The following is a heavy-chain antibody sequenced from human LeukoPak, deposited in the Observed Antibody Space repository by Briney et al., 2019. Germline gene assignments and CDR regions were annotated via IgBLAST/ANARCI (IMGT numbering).Heavy chain of an antibody. V-gene: IGHV4-59*01. D-gene: IGHD6-19*01. Sequence: SETLSLTCTVSGGSISTYYWSWLRQPPEKGLEWIGHIYNSGSTNYSPSLKSRVTISVDTSKNQFSLKLSSVTAADTAVYYCARFKRAGGWSYFDYWGQGTLVTVSS. CDR2: IYNSGST. CDR1: GGSISTYY. CDR3: ARFKRAGGWSYFDY. J-gene: IGHJ4*02.